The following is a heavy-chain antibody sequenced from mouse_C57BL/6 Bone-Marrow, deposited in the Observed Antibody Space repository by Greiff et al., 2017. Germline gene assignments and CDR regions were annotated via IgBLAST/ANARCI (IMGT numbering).Heavy chain of an antibody. CDR1: GYTFTDYY. D-gene: IGHD3-2*02. CDR3: ARWETAQAT. Sequence: EVQLQQSGPELVKPGASVKISCKASGYTFTDYYMNWVKQSHGKSLEWIGDINPNNGGTSYNQKFKGKATLTVDKSSSTAYMELRSLTSEDSAVYYCARWETAQATWGQGTLVTVSA. J-gene: IGHJ3*01. CDR2: INPNNGGT. V-gene: IGHV1-26*01.